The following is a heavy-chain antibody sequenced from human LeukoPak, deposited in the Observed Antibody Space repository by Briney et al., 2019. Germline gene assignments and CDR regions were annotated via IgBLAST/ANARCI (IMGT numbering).Heavy chain of an antibody. CDR1: GFTFSSYA. J-gene: IGHJ4*02. D-gene: IGHD4-17*01. V-gene: IGHV3-23*01. CDR2: ISGSGGST. CDR3: TTTTDDYGDFVGFDY. Sequence: GGSLRLSCAASGFTFSSYAMSWVRQAPGKGLEWVSAISGSGGSTYYADSVKGRFTISRDNSKNTLYLQMNSLRAEDTAVYYCTTTTDDYGDFVGFDYWGQGTLVTVSS.